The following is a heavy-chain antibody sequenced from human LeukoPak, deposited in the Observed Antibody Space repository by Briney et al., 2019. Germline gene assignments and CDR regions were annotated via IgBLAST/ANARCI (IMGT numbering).Heavy chain of an antibody. CDR3: AKDPTHGWGFEN. D-gene: IGHD6-19*01. Sequence: GGSLRLSCATSGFTFSTYGMQWVRQAPGKGLEWVAFIQNDASKKYYADSVKGRFTISRDSSKNTLYLQLNSLRAEDTAVYYCAKDPTHGWGFENWGQGTLVTVSS. V-gene: IGHV3-30*02. CDR1: GFTFSTYG. J-gene: IGHJ4*02. CDR2: IQNDASKK.